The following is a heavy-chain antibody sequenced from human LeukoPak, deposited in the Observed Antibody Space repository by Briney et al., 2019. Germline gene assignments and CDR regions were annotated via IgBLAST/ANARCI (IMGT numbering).Heavy chain of an antibody. CDR1: GFTFSTYS. CDR2: ISSGSTYI. J-gene: IGHJ2*01. CDR3: AGSDTTDYSPREWDYWYFDL. Sequence: GGSLRLSCAASGFTFSTYSMNWVRQAPGKGLEWVSSISSGSTYIYYADSVKGRFTISRDNAKNSLYLQMNSLRAEDTAVYYCAGSDTTDYSPREWDYWYFDLWGRGTLVTVSS. D-gene: IGHD1-1*01. V-gene: IGHV3-21*01.